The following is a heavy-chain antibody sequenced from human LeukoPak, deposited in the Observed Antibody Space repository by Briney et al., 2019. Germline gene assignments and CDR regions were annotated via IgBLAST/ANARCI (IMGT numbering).Heavy chain of an antibody. J-gene: IGHJ5*01. D-gene: IGHD2-8*01. CDR1: GFTFSSYA. CDR3: ARDHGAGANAGFDS. Sequence: PGGSLRLSCAASGFTFSSYAMHWVRQPPGKGLEWVAVISYDGSNENHADSVKGRFTISGDNSKNTLSLQMNSLRAEDTAVYYCARDHGAGANAGFDSWGQGTLVTVSS. V-gene: IGHV3-30-3*01. CDR2: ISYDGSNE.